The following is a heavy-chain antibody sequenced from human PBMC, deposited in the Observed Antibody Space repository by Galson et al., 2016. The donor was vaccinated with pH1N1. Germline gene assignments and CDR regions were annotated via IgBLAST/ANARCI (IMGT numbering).Heavy chain of an antibody. CDR2: ISWNGGSI. CDR1: GFTFDDFA. J-gene: IGHJ3*01. D-gene: IGHD6-13*01. CDR3: AKCFLSSNSWFDALDV. Sequence: SLRLSCAASGFTFDDFAMHWVRHVPGKGLEWVSGISWNGGSIAYADSVKGRFTISRDNDKNSLYLQMNSLRPEDTALYYCAKCFLSSNSWFDALDVWGQGTMVTVSS. V-gene: IGHV3-9*01.